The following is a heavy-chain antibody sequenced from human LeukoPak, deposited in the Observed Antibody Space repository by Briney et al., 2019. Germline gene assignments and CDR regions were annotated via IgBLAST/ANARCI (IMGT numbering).Heavy chain of an antibody. J-gene: IGHJ4*02. V-gene: IGHV4-59*01. D-gene: IGHD3-22*01. CDR2: IYNNGST. CDR1: GGSISIYY. CDR3: ARDAGYYYDSRGYCYEGPGFFDY. Sequence: SETLSLTCTVSGGSISIYYWSWIRQPPGKGPEWIGYIYNNGSTNSSPSLKSRVTISLDTSMNQFSLKLSSVTAADTAVYYCARDAGYYYDSRGYCYEGPGFFDYWGQGTLVAVSS.